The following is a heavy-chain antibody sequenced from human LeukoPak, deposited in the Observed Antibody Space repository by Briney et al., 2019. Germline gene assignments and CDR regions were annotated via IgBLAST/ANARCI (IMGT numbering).Heavy chain of an antibody. Sequence: PGGSLRLSCAASGFTFNYYWLTWVRQAPGKGLEWVANIQQDGSEKYYVDSVKGRFIISRDNAKNSLYLQMNSLRAEDTAVYYCARVRKLRTRGVMDPLDYWGQGTLATVSS. CDR1: GFTFNYYW. V-gene: IGHV3-7*01. J-gene: IGHJ4*02. D-gene: IGHD3-10*01. CDR3: ARVRKLRTRGVMDPLDY. CDR2: IQQDGSEK.